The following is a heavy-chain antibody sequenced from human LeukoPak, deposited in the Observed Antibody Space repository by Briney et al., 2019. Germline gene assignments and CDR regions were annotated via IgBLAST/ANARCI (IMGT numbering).Heavy chain of an antibody. J-gene: IGHJ4*02. V-gene: IGHV3-20*04. CDR3: ARDPLAYCGGDCYSDY. CDR1: GFTFDDHG. CDR2: INWNGGST. D-gene: IGHD2-21*02. Sequence: AGGSLRLSCAASGFTFDDHGMSWVRQAPGKGLEWVSGINWNGGSTGYADSVKGRFTISRDNAKNSLYLQMNSLGAEDTALYYCARDPLAYCGGDCYSDYWGQGTLVTVSS.